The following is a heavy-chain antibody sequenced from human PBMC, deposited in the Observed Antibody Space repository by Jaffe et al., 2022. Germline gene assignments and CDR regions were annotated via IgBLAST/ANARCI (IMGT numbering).Heavy chain of an antibody. Sequence: DVQLLESGGGVEQPGGSLRLSCAASGFTFNSYPMSWVRQAPGKGLEWVSGITAGGRSTYYAHSVRGRFTISRDNSKTTLYLQMNSLRVEDTALYYCAKGDGSDSYFRSPFEYWGQGALVTVSS. CDR1: GFTFNSYP. CDR2: ITAGGRST. V-gene: IGHV3-23*01. J-gene: IGHJ4*02. D-gene: IGHD6-19*01. CDR3: AKGDGSDSYFRSPFEY.